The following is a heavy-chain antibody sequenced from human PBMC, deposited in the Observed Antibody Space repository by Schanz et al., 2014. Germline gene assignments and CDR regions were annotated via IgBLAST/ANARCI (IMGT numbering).Heavy chain of an antibody. CDR2: INPSVGKT. Sequence: QVQLVQSGAEVKKPGASVKVSCEASGYTFTSYYIHWFRQAPGQGLEWMGLINPSVGKTNYAQKCRGRVTMTRDTDTRTVNMELSSLRSEDTAVYVCDRGTTTGACDIWGQGTRVTVSS. CDR3: DRGTTTGACDI. CDR1: GYTFTSYY. D-gene: IGHD1-1*01. V-gene: IGHV1-46*03. J-gene: IGHJ3*02.